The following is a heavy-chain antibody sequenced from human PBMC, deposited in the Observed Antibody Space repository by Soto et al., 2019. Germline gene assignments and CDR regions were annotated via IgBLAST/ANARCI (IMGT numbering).Heavy chain of an antibody. D-gene: IGHD6-6*01. J-gene: IGHJ4*02. CDR2: INPTGGST. Sequence: QVQLVQSGAEVKQPGASMRVCCRTSGYTFTSYYMHWVRQAPGQGLEWMGRINPTGGSTTYSQKLQGRFIMSTDTYTNTLYMEMSSLRSEDTAVYYCARGGTHLVPDYWGQGTLVTVSS. CDR3: ARGGTHLVPDY. V-gene: IGHV1-46*01. CDR1: GYTFTSYY.